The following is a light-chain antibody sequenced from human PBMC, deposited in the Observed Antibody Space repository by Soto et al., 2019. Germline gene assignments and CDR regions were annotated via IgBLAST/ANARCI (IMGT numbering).Light chain of an antibody. Sequence: EIVLTQSPATLSLSPGERATLSCRASQRISNLLAWFQQKPGQAPRLLIYDASNRATGIPARFSGSGSGTDFTITISSLEPEDFAVYYCLQCGNWPLTFGGGTKVELK. CDR1: QRISNL. J-gene: IGKJ4*01. CDR2: DAS. CDR3: LQCGNWPLT. V-gene: IGKV3-11*01.